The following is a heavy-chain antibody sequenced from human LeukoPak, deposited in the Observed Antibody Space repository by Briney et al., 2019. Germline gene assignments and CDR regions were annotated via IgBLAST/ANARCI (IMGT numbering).Heavy chain of an antibody. J-gene: IGHJ4*02. CDR3: ARDSDYGDYGDPSDY. V-gene: IGHV3-11*01. D-gene: IGHD4-17*01. CDR2: ISSSGSTI. Sequence: GGSLRLSCAASGFTFSDYYMSWIRQAPGKGLEWVSYISSSGSTIYNADSVKGRFTISRDNAKNSLYLQMNSLRAEDTAVYYCARDSDYGDYGDPSDYWGQGTLVTVSS. CDR1: GFTFSDYY.